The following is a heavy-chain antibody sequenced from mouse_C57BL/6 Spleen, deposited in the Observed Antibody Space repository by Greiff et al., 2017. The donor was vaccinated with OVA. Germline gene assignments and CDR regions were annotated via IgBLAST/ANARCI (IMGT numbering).Heavy chain of an antibody. Sequence: LVESGAELVRPGASVTLSCKASGYTFTDYEMHWVKQTPVHGLEWIGAIDPETGGTAYNQKFKGKAILTADKSSSTAYMELRSLTSEDSAVYYCTRPTTVAGYFDYWGQGTTLTVSS. CDR2: IDPETGGT. D-gene: IGHD1-1*01. J-gene: IGHJ2*01. CDR3: TRPTTVAGYFDY. CDR1: GYTFTDYE. V-gene: IGHV1-15*01.